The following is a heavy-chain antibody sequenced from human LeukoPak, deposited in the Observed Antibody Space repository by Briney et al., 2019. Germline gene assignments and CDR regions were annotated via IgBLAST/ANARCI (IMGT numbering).Heavy chain of an antibody. CDR2: IRYDGSNK. J-gene: IGHJ6*03. V-gene: IGHV3-30*02. D-gene: IGHD1-7*01. Sequence: PGGSLRLSCAASGFTFSSYGMHWVRQAPGKGLEWVAFIRYDGSNKYYADSVKGRFTISRDNSKNTLYLQMNSLRAEDTAVYYCAKVGSYNWNYAYYYYMDVWGKGTTVTVSS. CDR3: AKVGSYNWNYAYYYYMDV. CDR1: GFTFSSYG.